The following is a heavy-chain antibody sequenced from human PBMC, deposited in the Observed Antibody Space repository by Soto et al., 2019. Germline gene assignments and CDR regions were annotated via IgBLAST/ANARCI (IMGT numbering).Heavy chain of an antibody. V-gene: IGHV4-4*07. CDR2: IYTSGST. CDR3: ARDRYDYVWGSYRYEYYYYGMDV. J-gene: IGHJ6*02. CDR1: GGSISSYY. D-gene: IGHD3-16*02. Sequence: QVQLQESGPGLVKPSETLSLTCTVSGGSISSYYWSWIRQPAGKGLEWIGRIYTSGSTNYNPSLTSRVTMSVDTSKNQFSLKLSSVTAADTAVYYCARDRYDYVWGSYRYEYYYYGMDVWGQGTTVTVSS.